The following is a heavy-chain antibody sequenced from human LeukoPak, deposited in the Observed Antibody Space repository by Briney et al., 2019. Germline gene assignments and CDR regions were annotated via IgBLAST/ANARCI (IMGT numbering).Heavy chain of an antibody. J-gene: IGHJ4*02. D-gene: IGHD3-22*01. CDR3: ARPQLYDSSGYPDY. CDR1: GYTFTGYY. CDR2: INPNSGGT. V-gene: IGHV1-2*02. Sequence: ASVKASCKASGYTFTGYYMHWVRQAPGQGLEWMGWINPNSGGTNYAQKFQGRVTMTRDTSISTAYMELSRLRSDDTAVYYCARPQLYDSSGYPDYWGQGTLVTVSS.